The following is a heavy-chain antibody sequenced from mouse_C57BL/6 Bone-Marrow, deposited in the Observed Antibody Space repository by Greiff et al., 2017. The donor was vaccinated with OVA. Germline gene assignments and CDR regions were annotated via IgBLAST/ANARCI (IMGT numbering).Heavy chain of an antibody. J-gene: IGHJ2*01. CDR3: ARPRTTVPFDY. V-gene: IGHV1-50*01. Sequence: QVHVKQPGAELVKPGASVKLSCKASGYTFTSYWMQWVKQRPGQGLEWIGEIDPSDSYTNSNQKFKGKATLTVDTSSSTAYMQLSSLTSEDSAVYYCARPRTTVPFDYWGQGTTLTVSS. CDR2: IDPSDSYT. CDR1: GYTFTSYW. D-gene: IGHD1-1*01.